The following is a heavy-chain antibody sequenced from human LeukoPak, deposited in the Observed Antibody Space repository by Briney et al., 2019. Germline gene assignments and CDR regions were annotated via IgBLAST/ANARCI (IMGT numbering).Heavy chain of an antibody. V-gene: IGHV5-51*01. J-gene: IGHJ4*02. D-gene: IGHD1-26*01. CDR2: LYPGDSDA. CDR3: ARRRDLYSGSYYPFDY. CDR1: GYSFTSYW. Sequence: GESLKICCKGSGYSFTSYWSGWVRQMPGKGVKWRVVLYPGDSDARNSPSFQRQVTISADNPLSTAYLQWSSLKASDTAMYYCARRRDLYSGSYYPFDYWGQGTLVTVSS.